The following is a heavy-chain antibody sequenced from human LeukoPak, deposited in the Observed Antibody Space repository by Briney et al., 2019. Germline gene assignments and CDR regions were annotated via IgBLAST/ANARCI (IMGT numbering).Heavy chain of an antibody. CDR1: GYTFTSYY. D-gene: IGHD3-22*01. CDR3: ARTYYYDSADFRILYGLDV. V-gene: IGHV1-8*02. CDR2: MDPNSGNT. Sequence: GASVTVSCKASGYTFTSYYMHWVRQASGQGLEWMGWMDPNSGNTGYAQKFQGRVTMTRNTSIRTAYMELSSLRSEDTAVYYCARTYYYDSADFRILYGLDVWGQGTTVTVSS. J-gene: IGHJ6*02.